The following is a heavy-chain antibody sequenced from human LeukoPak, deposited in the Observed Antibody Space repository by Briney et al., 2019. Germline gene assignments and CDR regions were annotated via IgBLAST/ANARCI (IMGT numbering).Heavy chain of an antibody. CDR3: AKTGRPNNSGWYRWFDP. V-gene: IGHV4-4*09. Sequence: SDTLSLTCTVSGNSISTYCWSWIRQPPGKGLEWIGCICNSGGTNYNPSLKSRVTISVDTSKNQFSLNLSSVTAADTAVYYCAKTGRPNNSGWYRWFDPWGQGTLVTVSS. J-gene: IGHJ5*02. CDR1: GNSISTYC. D-gene: IGHD6-19*01. CDR2: ICNSGGT.